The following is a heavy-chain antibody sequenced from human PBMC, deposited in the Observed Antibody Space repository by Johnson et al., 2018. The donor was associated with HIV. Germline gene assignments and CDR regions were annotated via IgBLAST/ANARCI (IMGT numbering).Heavy chain of an antibody. D-gene: IGHD1-26*01. J-gene: IGHJ3*02. V-gene: IGHV3-30*19. Sequence: QVLLVESGGGVVQPGRSLRLSCAASGFTFSSYGMHWVRQAPGKGLEWVAVIWYDGSNKYYADSVKGRFTISRDNSKNTLYLQMYSLRAEDTAVYYCARDSPWELTAFDIWGQGTMVTVSS. CDR3: ARDSPWELTAFDI. CDR1: GFTFSSYG. CDR2: IWYDGSNK.